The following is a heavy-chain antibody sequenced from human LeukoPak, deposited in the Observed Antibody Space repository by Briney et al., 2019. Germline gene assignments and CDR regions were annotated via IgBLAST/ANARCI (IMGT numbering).Heavy chain of an antibody. CDR3: ARGPGDYVWGTYRRFNY. D-gene: IGHD3-16*02. Sequence: SETLSLTCAVYGGSFSGDYWSWIRQPPGKGLEWIGEINHSGSTNYNPSLKSRVTISVDTSKNQFSLKLSSVTAADTAVYYCARGPGDYVWGTYRRFNYWGQGTLVTVSS. V-gene: IGHV4-34*01. CDR2: INHSGST. J-gene: IGHJ4*02. CDR1: GGSFSGDY.